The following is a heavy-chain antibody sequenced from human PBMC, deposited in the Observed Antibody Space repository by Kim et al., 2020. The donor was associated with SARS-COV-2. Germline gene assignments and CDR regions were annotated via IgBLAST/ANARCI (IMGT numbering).Heavy chain of an antibody. Sequence: GGSLRLSCAASGFTFSSYSMNWVRQAPGKGLEWVSYISSSSSTIYYADSVKGRFTISRDNAKNSLYLQMNSLRDEDTAVYYCARDGALRYFDWLPPLDYWGQGTLVTVSS. CDR3: ARDGALRYFDWLPPLDY. J-gene: IGHJ4*02. D-gene: IGHD3-9*01. CDR1: GFTFSSYS. CDR2: ISSSSSTI. V-gene: IGHV3-48*02.